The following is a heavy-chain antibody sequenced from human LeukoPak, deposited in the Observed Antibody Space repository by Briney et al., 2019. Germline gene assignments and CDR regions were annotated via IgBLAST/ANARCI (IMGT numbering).Heavy chain of an antibody. V-gene: IGHV3-74*01. D-gene: IGHD2-2*01. Sequence: GGSLRLSCAASGFTFSSYWMHWVRHAPGKGLVWVSRINSDGSSTSYADSVKGRFTISRDNAKNTLYLQMNSLRAEDTAVYYCARDCSSTSCYRFQHWGQGTLVTVSS. CDR3: ARDCSSTSCYRFQH. J-gene: IGHJ1*01. CDR2: INSDGSST. CDR1: GFTFSSYW.